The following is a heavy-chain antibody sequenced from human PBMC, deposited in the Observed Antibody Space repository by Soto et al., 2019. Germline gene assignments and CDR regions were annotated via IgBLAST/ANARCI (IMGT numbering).Heavy chain of an antibody. CDR1: GGSVGSGIYY. D-gene: IGHD3-16*01. CDR2: VFHTGTT. V-gene: IGHV4-39*01. J-gene: IGHJ5*02. CDR3: ARVKSTFGNYWFDP. Sequence: PSETLSLTCTVSGGSVGSGIYYWGWIRQPPGKGLEWIGSVFHTGTTYYSPSLKSRVTVSVDTSKNQFYLKLSSVTASDTAVYYCARVKSTFGNYWFDPWGQGTLVTVSS.